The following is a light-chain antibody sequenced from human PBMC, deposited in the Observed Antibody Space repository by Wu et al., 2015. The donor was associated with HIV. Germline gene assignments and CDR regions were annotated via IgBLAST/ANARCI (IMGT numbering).Light chain of an antibody. Sequence: EILLTQSPGTLSLSPGERATLSCRASQSVSSSSLAWYQQRPGQAPRLLISGASSRATGIPDRFTGSGSGTDFTLSINTVDPEDFAVYYCQHYGTSRWTFGQGTKVEAK. V-gene: IGKV3-20*01. CDR2: GAS. J-gene: IGKJ1*01. CDR1: QSVSSSS. CDR3: QHYGTSRWT.